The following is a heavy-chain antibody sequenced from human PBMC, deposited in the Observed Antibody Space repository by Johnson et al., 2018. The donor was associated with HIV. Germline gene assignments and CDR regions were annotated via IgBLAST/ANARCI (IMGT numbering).Heavy chain of an antibody. Sequence: QVQLVESGGGLIQPGGSLRLSCAASGFTVSSNYMSWIRQAPGKGLEWVSYISNSGSTIYYTDSVKGRFTISRDNAKNTLHLQMNSLRAEDTAVYYCARGVVVVPAASSHAFDIWGQGTMVTVSS. CDR1: GFTVSSNY. J-gene: IGHJ3*02. CDR3: ARGVVVVPAASSHAFDI. CDR2: ISNSGSTI. D-gene: IGHD2-2*01. V-gene: IGHV3-11*01.